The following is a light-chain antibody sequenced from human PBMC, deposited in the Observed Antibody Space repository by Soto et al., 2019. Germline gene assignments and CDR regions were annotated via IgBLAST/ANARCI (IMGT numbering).Light chain of an antibody. CDR1: QSVSTSS. V-gene: IGKV3-20*01. Sequence: EIVLTQSPGTLSLSPGESATLSCRASQSVSTSSLAWYQQKRGQAPRLLIYAASSRATGIPDRFSGSGSGTDFTLTISRLEPEDFAVYYCQQYGTSPYTFGQGTKLEIK. J-gene: IGKJ2*01. CDR3: QQYGTSPYT. CDR2: AAS.